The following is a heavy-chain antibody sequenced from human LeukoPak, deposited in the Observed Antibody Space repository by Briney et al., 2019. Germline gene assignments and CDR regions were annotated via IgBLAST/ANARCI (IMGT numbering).Heavy chain of an antibody. CDR1: GGSISSSSYY. V-gene: IGHV4-39*07. D-gene: IGHD6-19*01. CDR2: IYYSGST. Sequence: SETLSLTCTVSGGSISSSSYYWGWIRQPPGKGLEWIGSIYYSGSTYYNPSLKSRVTISVDTSKNQFSLRLSSVTAADTAVYYCARELYSSGDLNFDYWGQGTLVTVSS. CDR3: ARELYSSGDLNFDY. J-gene: IGHJ4*02.